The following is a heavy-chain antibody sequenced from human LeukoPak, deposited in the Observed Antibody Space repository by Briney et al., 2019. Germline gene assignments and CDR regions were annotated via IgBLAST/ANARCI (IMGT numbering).Heavy chain of an antibody. CDR2: IYPDDSDT. CDR1: GYRFNAYW. CDR3: ARPNITSYYDSRGYDAFDV. J-gene: IGHJ3*01. Sequence: GESLKISCKGSGYRFNAYWIAWVRQMPGRGLEWMGIIYPDDSDTRYSPSFQGQVTISADKSVRTAYLQWSSLKASDTAMYYCARPNITSYYDSRGYDAFDVWGQGTMVTVYS. V-gene: IGHV5-51*01. D-gene: IGHD3-22*01.